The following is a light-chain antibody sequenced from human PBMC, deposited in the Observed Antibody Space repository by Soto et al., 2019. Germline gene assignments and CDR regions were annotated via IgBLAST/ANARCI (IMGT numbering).Light chain of an antibody. CDR3: CSYAGSNNYYL. J-gene: IGLJ1*01. CDR2: EVS. Sequence: QSALTQPASVSGSPGQSLSISCTGASSDVGRYNLVSWYQQYPGKAPKLMIYEVSKRPSGVSHRFSGSRSGNTASLTISGLQADDEADYYCCSYAGSNNYYLFGPGTKLTVL. V-gene: IGLV2-23*02. CDR1: SSDVGRYNL.